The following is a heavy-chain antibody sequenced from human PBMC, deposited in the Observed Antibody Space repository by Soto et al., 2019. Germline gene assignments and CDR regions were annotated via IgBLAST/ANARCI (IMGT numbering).Heavy chain of an antibody. J-gene: IGHJ3*02. CDR2: ISAYNGNT. CDR3: ARDLSDYGDYGTDAFDI. CDR1: GYTFTSYG. V-gene: IGHV1-18*01. D-gene: IGHD4-17*01. Sequence: QVQLVQSGAEVKKPGASVKVSCKASGYTFTSYGISWVRQAPGQGLEWMGWISAYNGNTNYAKKLQGRVTMTTDTSTSTAYMELRGLRSDDTAVYYCARDLSDYGDYGTDAFDIWGQGTMVTVSS.